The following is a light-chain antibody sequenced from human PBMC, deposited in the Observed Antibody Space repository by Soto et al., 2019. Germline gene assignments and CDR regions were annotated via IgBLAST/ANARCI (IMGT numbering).Light chain of an antibody. V-gene: IGLV2-11*01. Sequence: QSALTQPRSVSVSPGQSVTISCTGTSSDVGDYNYVSWYQQYPGKAPKLVIYDVSKRPSGVPDRFSGSKSGNTASLTISGLQAEDEADYYCCSFAGSYTFWVFGGGTKLTVL. CDR2: DVS. CDR1: SSDVGDYNY. J-gene: IGLJ3*02. CDR3: CSFAGSYTFWV.